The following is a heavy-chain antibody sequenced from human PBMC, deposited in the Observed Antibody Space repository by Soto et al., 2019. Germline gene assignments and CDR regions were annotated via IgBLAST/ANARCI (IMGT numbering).Heavy chain of an antibody. CDR3: ARLASFGTLNWFDP. V-gene: IGHV1-8*02. D-gene: IGHD3-16*01. Sequence: QVQLVQSGAEVKEPGASVRVSCKSSGYTFINYDISWVRQATGQGLEWMGWMNPGSGKTGYTNKFQGRVTMTRDASTGPAHLELSSRTSEDTAVYYCARLASFGTLNWFDPWGQGTLVTVSS. J-gene: IGHJ5*02. CDR2: MNPGSGKT. CDR1: GYTFINYD.